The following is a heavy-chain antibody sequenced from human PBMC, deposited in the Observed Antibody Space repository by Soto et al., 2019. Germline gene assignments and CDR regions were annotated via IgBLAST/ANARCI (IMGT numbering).Heavy chain of an antibody. J-gene: IGHJ6*02. V-gene: IGHV3-30*18. CDR3: AKGPRGFDYYYGMDV. CDR2: ISYDGSNK. CDR1: GFTFSSYG. Sequence: GSLRLSCAASGFTFSSYGMHWVRQAPGKGLEWVAVISYDGSNKYYADSVKGRFTISRDNSKNTLYLQMNSLRAEDTAVYYCAKGPRGFDYYYGMDVWGQGTTVTVS.